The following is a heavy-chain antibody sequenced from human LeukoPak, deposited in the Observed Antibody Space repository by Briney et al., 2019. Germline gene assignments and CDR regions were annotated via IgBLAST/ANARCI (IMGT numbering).Heavy chain of an antibody. J-gene: IGHJ3*02. CDR2: IYYSGST. D-gene: IGHD6-13*01. Sequence: SETLSLTCTVSGGSISSYYWSWIRQPPGKGLEWIGYIYYSGSTNYNPSLKSRVTISVDTSKNQFSLKLSSVTAADTAVYYCAIGAAAGSHAFDIWGQGTMVTVSS. CDR3: AIGAAAGSHAFDI. V-gene: IGHV4-59*01. CDR1: GGSISSYY.